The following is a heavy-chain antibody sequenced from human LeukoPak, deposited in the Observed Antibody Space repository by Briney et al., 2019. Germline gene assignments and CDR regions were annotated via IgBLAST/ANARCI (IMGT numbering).Heavy chain of an antibody. Sequence: GRSLRLSXAASGFTFSSYGMHWVRQAPGKGLEWVAVIWYDGSNKYYADSVKGRFTISRDNSKNTLYLQMNSLRAEDTAVYYCAKDRKDHTALDYWGQGTLVTVSS. CDR3: AKDRKDHTALDY. J-gene: IGHJ4*02. D-gene: IGHD5-18*01. CDR1: GFTFSSYG. V-gene: IGHV3-33*06. CDR2: IWYDGSNK.